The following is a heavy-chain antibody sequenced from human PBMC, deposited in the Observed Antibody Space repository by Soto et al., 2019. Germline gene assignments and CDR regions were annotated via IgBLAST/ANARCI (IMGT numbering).Heavy chain of an antibody. CDR3: ARDRGYDAHDYYYNAMDV. V-gene: IGHV3-21*01. D-gene: IGHD3-10*01. J-gene: IGHJ6*02. CDR1: GFTFRTYT. Sequence: GGSLRLSCISSGFTFRTYTMNWVRQAPGKGLEWVPGMRGVSPYTCYAESVKGRFTISRDNAKNSLYLQMDSLRAEDTAVYYCARDRGYDAHDYYYNAMDVWGQGTTVTVSS. CDR2: MRGVSPYT.